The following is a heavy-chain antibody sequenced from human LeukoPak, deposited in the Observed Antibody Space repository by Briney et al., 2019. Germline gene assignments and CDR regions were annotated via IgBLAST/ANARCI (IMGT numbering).Heavy chain of an antibody. V-gene: IGHV3-23*01. J-gene: IGHJ4*02. D-gene: IGHD7-27*01. CDR2: ISYNGAST. Sequence: PGGSLRLSCVASGFTFGDVVMSWVRQAPGKGLEWVSAISYNGASTDYADSVKGRFAISRDNSKNTLYLQMNSLRAEDTAVYYCARQTGGTKDYWGQGTQVTVSS. CDR1: GFTFGDVV. CDR3: ARQTGGTKDY.